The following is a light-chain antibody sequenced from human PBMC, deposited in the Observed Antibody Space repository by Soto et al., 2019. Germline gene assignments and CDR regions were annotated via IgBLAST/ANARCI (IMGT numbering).Light chain of an antibody. CDR3: QQRRNWPPIT. V-gene: IGKV3-11*01. CDR2: DAY. CDR1: QSVSSY. Sequence: EIVLTQSPATLSLSPGERATLSCRASQSVSSYLAWYQQKPGQAPRLLIYDAYKRPTGIPARFSGSGSGTDFTLTISSLEPEDFAVYYCQQRRNWPPITFGQGTRLEI. J-gene: IGKJ5*01.